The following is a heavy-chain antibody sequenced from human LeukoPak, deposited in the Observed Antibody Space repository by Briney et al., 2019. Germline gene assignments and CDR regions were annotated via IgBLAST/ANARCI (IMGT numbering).Heavy chain of an antibody. J-gene: IGHJ5*02. CDR2: IHYDGSNK. Sequence: GGSLRLSCAASGFMFSSYGMHWVRQAPGKGLEWVAFIHYDGSNKYYADSVKGRFTISRDTSKNTLFLQMNSLRAEDTAVYYCAKDLARARYSSSNPWGQGTLVTVSS. V-gene: IGHV3-30*02. CDR3: AKDLARARYSSSNP. CDR1: GFMFSSYG. D-gene: IGHD6-6*01.